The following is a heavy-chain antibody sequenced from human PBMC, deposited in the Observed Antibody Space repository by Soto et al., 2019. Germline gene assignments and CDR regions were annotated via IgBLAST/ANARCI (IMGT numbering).Heavy chain of an antibody. Sequence: ASVKVSCKASGHTFTGYDMHWVRQAPGQGLEWVGWINPNSGGTNFAQKFQDRVTMTRDTSISTAYMGLSRLRSDDTAVYYCAREVLATIPPHYHYSGPDVWGQGTTVTVSS. V-gene: IGHV1-2*02. D-gene: IGHD5-12*01. CDR2: INPNSGGT. CDR1: GHTFTGYD. CDR3: AREVLATIPPHYHYSGPDV. J-gene: IGHJ6*02.